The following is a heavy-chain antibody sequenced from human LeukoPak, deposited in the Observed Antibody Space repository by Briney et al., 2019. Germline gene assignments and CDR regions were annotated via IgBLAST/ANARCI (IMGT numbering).Heavy chain of an antibody. Sequence: GGSLRLSCAASGFTFSSYAMSWVRQAPGKGLEWVSAISGSGGSTYYADSVKGRFTIPRDNPKNTLYLQMNSLRAEDTAVYYCAKVDFSTVTTGFDYWGQGTLVTVSS. CDR3: AKVDFSTVTTGFDY. CDR1: GFTFSSYA. D-gene: IGHD4-17*01. V-gene: IGHV3-23*01. CDR2: ISGSGGST. J-gene: IGHJ4*02.